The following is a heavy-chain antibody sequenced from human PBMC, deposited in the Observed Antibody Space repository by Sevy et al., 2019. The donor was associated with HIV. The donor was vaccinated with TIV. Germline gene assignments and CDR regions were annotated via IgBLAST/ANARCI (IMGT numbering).Heavy chain of an antibody. CDR2: IWYDGSSK. CDR3: ARGADYFDSCGANFEY. D-gene: IGHD3-22*01. Sequence: GGSLRLSCAASGFTFSNYGMHWVRQAPGKGLEWVALIWYDGSSKYYADSVKGRVTISRDNSKNTLSLQMNSLRAEDTAMYYCARGADYFDSCGANFEYWGQGTLVTVSS. V-gene: IGHV3-33*01. J-gene: IGHJ4*02. CDR1: GFTFSNYG.